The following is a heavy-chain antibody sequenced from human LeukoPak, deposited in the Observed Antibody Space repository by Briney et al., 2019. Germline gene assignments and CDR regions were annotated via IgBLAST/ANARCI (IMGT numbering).Heavy chain of an antibody. V-gene: IGHV4-61*01. Sequence: SETLSLTCTVSGGSISSSSYYWSWIRQPPGKGLEWIGYIYYSGSTNYNPSLKSRVTISVDTSKNQFSLKLSSVTAADTAVYYCAGYSSGWYKSAFDIWGQGTMVTVSS. D-gene: IGHD6-19*01. CDR2: IYYSGST. CDR1: GGSISSSSYY. J-gene: IGHJ3*02. CDR3: AGYSSGWYKSAFDI.